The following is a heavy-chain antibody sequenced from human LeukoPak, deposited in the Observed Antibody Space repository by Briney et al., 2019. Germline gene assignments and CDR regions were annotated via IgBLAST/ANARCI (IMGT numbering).Heavy chain of an antibody. CDR3: ARDGGYFDY. Sequence: ASVKVSFKASGYTFRCYGCSWVRQAPGQGLEWMGWISPYNGNTNYAQRFQGRVTMTTDTSTSTAYMELRSLRFDDTAVYYCARDGGYFDYWGRGTLVTVSS. V-gene: IGHV1-18*01. CDR1: GYTFRCYG. CDR2: ISPYNGNT. J-gene: IGHJ4*02.